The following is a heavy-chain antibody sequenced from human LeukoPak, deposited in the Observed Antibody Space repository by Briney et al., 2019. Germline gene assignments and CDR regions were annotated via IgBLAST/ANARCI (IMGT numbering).Heavy chain of an antibody. Sequence: PGGSLRLSCAASGFTFSSYAMHWVRQAPGKGLEWVAVISYDGSNKYHADSVKGRFTISRDNSKNTLYLQMNSLRAEDTAVYYCAKDQYSSGSDYWGQGTLVTVSS. CDR3: AKDQYSSGSDY. D-gene: IGHD6-19*01. CDR2: ISYDGSNK. J-gene: IGHJ4*02. V-gene: IGHV3-30-3*01. CDR1: GFTFSSYA.